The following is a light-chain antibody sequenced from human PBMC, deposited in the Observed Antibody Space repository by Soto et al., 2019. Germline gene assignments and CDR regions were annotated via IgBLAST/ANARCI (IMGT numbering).Light chain of an antibody. J-gene: IGKJ5*01. CDR3: EASYTTPLT. Sequence: DIQMTQSPSSLSASIGDRVTLTCRSSQSTGNYLNWYQQKPGKAPSLLIHSASTLQNGGPSRFSGSGSGTEFTFTISGLQPDSVANYYCEASYTTPLTLGKGTLL. CDR1: QSTGNY. CDR2: SAS. V-gene: IGKV1-39*01.